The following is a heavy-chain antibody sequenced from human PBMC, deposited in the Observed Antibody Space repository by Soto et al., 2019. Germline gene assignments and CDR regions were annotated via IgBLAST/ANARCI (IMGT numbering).Heavy chain of an antibody. D-gene: IGHD3-22*01. V-gene: IGHV3-23*01. CDR1: GFTFSSYA. CDR2: ISGSGGST. J-gene: IGHJ4*02. CDR3: AGTSSGYYSGFDY. Sequence: GGSLRLSCAASGFTFSSYAMSWVRQAPGKGLEWVSAISGSGGSTYYADSVKGRFTISRDNSKNTLYLQMNSLRAEDTAVYYCAGTSSGYYSGFDYWGQGTLVTVSS.